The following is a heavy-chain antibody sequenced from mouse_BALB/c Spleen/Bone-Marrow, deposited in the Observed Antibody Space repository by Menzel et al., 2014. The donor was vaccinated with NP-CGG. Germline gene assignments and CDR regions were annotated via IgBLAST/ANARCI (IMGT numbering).Heavy chain of an antibody. J-gene: IGHJ4*01. CDR2: INSGGVNT. V-gene: IGHV5-6*01. Sequence: LQLKESGGDLVKPGGSLKLSCAASGFTFSSYGMSWVRQTPDKRLEWVATINSGGVNTYYIDSVKGRFTISRDNAKNTLYLQMSSLKSEDTAMYHCARRGNWDGRAAMDYWGQGTSVTVSS. D-gene: IGHD4-1*01. CDR1: GFTFSSYG. CDR3: ARRGNWDGRAAMDY.